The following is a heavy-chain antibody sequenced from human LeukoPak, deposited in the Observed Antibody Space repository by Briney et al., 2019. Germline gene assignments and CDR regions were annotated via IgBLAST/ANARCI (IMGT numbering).Heavy chain of an antibody. CDR1: GFTFSSYG. J-gene: IGHJ1*01. V-gene: IGHV3-30*02. D-gene: IGHD2-2*01. CDR2: IRYDGSNE. Sequence: GGSLRLSCAASGFTFSSYGMHWVRQAPGKGLEWVAFIRYDGSNEYYADSVKGRFTISRDNSKNTLYLQMNSLRAEDTAVYYCAKDWASYCSSTSCATLQWGQGTLVTVSS. CDR3: AKDWASYCSSTSCATLQ.